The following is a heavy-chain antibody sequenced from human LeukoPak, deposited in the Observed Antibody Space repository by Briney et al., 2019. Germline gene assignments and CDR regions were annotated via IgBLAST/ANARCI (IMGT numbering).Heavy chain of an antibody. V-gene: IGHV1-24*01. Sequence: SVTVSCKVSGYTLTELSMHWVRKAPGKGLEWMGGFDPEDGETIYAQKFQARVTMTEDTSTDTAYMELSSLRSEDTAVYYCATAGIAAAGTWGGWFDPWGQGTLVTVST. CDR1: GYTLTELS. CDR2: FDPEDGET. CDR3: ATAGIAAAGTWGGWFDP. D-gene: IGHD6-13*01. J-gene: IGHJ5*02.